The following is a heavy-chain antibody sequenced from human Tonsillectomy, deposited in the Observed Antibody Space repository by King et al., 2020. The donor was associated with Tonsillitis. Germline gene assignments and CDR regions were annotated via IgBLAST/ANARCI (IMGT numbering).Heavy chain of an antibody. CDR1: GFTFSNYW. Sequence: VQLVESGGGLVQPGGSLRLSCAASGFTFSNYWMHWVRQAPGKGLVWVSRINSDGSTTSYADSVKGRFTISRDNAKNTLYLQMNSLRAEDTAVHYCARDPGGFYYGMDVWGQGTTVTVSS. CDR3: ARDPGGFYYGMDV. CDR2: INSDGSTT. V-gene: IGHV3-74*01. J-gene: IGHJ6*02. D-gene: IGHD3-16*01.